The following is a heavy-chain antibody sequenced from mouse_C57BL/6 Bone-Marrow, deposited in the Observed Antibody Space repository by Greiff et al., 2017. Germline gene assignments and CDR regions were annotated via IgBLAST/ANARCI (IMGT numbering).Heavy chain of an antibody. V-gene: IGHV1-72*01. J-gene: IGHJ1*03. CDR3: AHGKYFYWYFAV. CDR2: IDPNSGGT. CDR1: GYTFTSYW. D-gene: IGHD2-1*01. Sequence: QVQLQQPGAELVKPGASVKLSCKASGYTFTSYWMHWVKQRPGRGLEWMGRIDPNSGGTKYNEKVKSKATLTVDKPSSTAYMQLSSLTSEDSAVYYGAHGKYFYWYFAVWGTGTTVTGSS.